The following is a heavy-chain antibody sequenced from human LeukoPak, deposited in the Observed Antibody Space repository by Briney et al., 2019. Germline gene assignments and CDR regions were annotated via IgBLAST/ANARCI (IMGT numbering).Heavy chain of an antibody. Sequence: SSETLSLTCAVSSGSISSSNWWSWVRQPPGKGLEWIGEIYHSGSSNYNPSLKSRVTISVDKSKNQFSLKLNSLTAADTAVYYCAREGTTVTAKGMDVWGQGTTVTVSS. CDR2: IYHSGSS. J-gene: IGHJ6*02. CDR1: SGSISSSNW. CDR3: AREGTTVTAKGMDV. V-gene: IGHV4-4*02. D-gene: IGHD4-17*01.